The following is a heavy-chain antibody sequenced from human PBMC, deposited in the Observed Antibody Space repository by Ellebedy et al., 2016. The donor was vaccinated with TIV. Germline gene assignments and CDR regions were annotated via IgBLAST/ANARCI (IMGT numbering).Heavy chain of an antibody. CDR3: ERRENYGDID. Sequence: GESLKISXQGSGYKFNNYWIGWVRQTPGKGLEWIGMIYPGDSDTRYSPSFQGQVTISVDKSINTASLQWSNLKASDSAMYYCERRENYGDIDWGQGTLVTVSS. D-gene: IGHD4-17*01. V-gene: IGHV5-51*01. J-gene: IGHJ4*02. CDR1: GYKFNNYW. CDR2: IYPGDSDT.